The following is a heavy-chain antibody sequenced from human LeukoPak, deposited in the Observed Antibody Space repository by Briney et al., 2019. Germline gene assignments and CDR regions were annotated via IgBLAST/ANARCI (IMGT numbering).Heavy chain of an antibody. D-gene: IGHD3-22*01. J-gene: IGHJ5*02. CDR3: AKDRYDSSGFNWFDP. CDR1: GFTVSSNY. Sequence: GGSLRLSCAAFGFTVSSNYMSWVRQAPGKGLEWVSIIYIGGSTYYADSVKGRFTISRDNSKYTLYLQMNSLRAEDTAVYYCAKDRYDSSGFNWFDPWGQGTLVTVSS. V-gene: IGHV3-53*01. CDR2: IYIGGST.